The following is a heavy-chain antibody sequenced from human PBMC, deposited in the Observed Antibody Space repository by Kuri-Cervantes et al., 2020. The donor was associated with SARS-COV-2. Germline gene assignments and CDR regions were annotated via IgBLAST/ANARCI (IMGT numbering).Heavy chain of an antibody. Sequence: GSLRLSCTVSGGSISSHYWSWIRQPPGKGLEWIGYIYYSGSTNYNPSLKSRVTISVDTSKNQFSLKLSSVTAADTAVYYCASSYDFWSGSWAFDIWGQGTMVTVSS. V-gene: IGHV4-59*11. CDR2: IYYSGST. CDR3: ASSYDFWSGSWAFDI. D-gene: IGHD3-3*01. CDR1: GGSISSHY. J-gene: IGHJ3*02.